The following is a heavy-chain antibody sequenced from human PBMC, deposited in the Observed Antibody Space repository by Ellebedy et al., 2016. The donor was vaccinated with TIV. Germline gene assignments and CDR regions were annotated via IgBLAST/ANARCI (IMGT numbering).Heavy chain of an antibody. Sequence: MPSETLSLTCNVSGDSISGSRYYWGSIRQPPGKGLEWLGSIYYTRSTYYSPSLKSRVTISVDTSKNQFSVKLSPVTTADTAVYYCARAGKDYYGLGGGDWFDPWGQGTLVIVSS. CDR2: IYYTRST. CDR3: ARAGKDYYGLGGGDWFDP. V-gene: IGHV4-39*07. CDR1: GDSISGSRYY. J-gene: IGHJ5*02. D-gene: IGHD3-10*01.